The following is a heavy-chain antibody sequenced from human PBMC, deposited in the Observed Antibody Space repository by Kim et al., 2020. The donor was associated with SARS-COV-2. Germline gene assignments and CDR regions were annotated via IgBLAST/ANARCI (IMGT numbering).Heavy chain of an antibody. V-gene: IGHV3-23*01. D-gene: IGHD1-26*01. CDR3: AKTLGWALPEGEVGAIVGADY. J-gene: IGHJ4*02. CDR1: GFTFSSYA. Sequence: GGSLRLSCAASGFTFSSYAMSWVRQAPGKGLEWVSAISGSGGSTYYADSVKGRFTISRDNSKNTLYLQMNSLRAEDTAVYYCAKTLGWALPEGEVGAIVGADYWGQGTLVTVSS. CDR2: ISGSGGST.